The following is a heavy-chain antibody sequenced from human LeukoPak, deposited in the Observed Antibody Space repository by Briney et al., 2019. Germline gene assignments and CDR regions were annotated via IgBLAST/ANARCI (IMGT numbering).Heavy chain of an antibody. D-gene: IGHD1-1*01. CDR3: ASGAPGTTYGIDY. V-gene: IGHV4-34*01. CDR1: GGSFSDYY. J-gene: IGHJ4*02. Sequence: SETLSLTCAVYGGSFSDYYWNWIRQPPGKGLEWIGKINHSGSTNYNPSLKSRVTISVDTSKNQFSLSLYSVTAADTAVYYCASGAPGTTYGIDYWGQGTLVTVSS. CDR2: INHSGST.